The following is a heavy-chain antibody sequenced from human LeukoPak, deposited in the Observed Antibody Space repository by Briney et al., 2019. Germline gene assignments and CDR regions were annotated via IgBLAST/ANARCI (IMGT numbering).Heavy chain of an antibody. V-gene: IGHV4-59*01. CDR2: VFYSGGT. D-gene: IGHD6-13*01. Sequence: SETLSLTCTVSGGSLNNFYWSWIRQSPERGLEYIGYVFYSGGTNYNPSLKSRVSISIDTSKNLFSLKLNSVSAADTAVYYCARHTSSSWSEYFQHWGQGTLVTVSS. CDR3: ARHTSSSWSEYFQH. CDR1: GGSLNNFY. J-gene: IGHJ1*01.